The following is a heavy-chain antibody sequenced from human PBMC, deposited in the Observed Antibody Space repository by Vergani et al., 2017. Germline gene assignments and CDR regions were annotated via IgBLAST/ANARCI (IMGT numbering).Heavy chain of an antibody. J-gene: IGHJ6*02. CDR2: ISYDGSNK. V-gene: IGHV3-30-3*01. CDR1: GFTFSSYA. CDR3: ARDYDILTGWGDYGMDV. D-gene: IGHD3-9*01. Sequence: QVQLVESGGGVVQPGRSLRLSCAASGFTFSSYAMHWVRQAPGKGLEWVAVISYDGSNKYYADSVKGRFTISRDNSKNTLYLQMNSLRAEDTAVYYCARDYDILTGWGDYGMDVWGQGTTVTVSS.